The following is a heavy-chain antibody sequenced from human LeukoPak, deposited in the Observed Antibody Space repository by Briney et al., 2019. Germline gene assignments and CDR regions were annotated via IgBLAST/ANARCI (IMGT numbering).Heavy chain of an antibody. CDR1: GGTFSSYA. J-gene: IGHJ4*02. CDR2: IIPILGIA. Sequence: ASVTVSCKASGGTFSSYAISWVRQAPGQGLEWMGRIIPILGIANYAQKFQGRVTITADKSTSTAYMELSSLRSEDTAVYYCARVGYGSGSKSDYWGQGTLVTVSS. D-gene: IGHD3-10*01. CDR3: ARVGYGSGSKSDY. V-gene: IGHV1-69*04.